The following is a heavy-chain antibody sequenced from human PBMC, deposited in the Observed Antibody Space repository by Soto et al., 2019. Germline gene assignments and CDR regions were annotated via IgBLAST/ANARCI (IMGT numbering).Heavy chain of an antibody. J-gene: IGHJ4*01. D-gene: IGHD4-17*01. CDR2: IIPIFGTT. Sequence: VHLVQSGAEVRKPGSSVNVSCKASGGTFTNYIITWVRQAPGQGLEWMGDIIPIFGTTNYAQKFQGRLTMTADKSTTTAYMELTGLIFEDTAVYFCARVSYGDYGLDFWGQGTLVTGSS. CDR3: ARVSYGDYGLDF. V-gene: IGHV1-69*06. CDR1: GGTFTNYI.